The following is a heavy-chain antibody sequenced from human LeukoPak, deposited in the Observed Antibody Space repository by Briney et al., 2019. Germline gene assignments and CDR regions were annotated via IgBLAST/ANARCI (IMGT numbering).Heavy chain of an antibody. Sequence: ASVKVSCKASGYTFTGYYMHWVRQAPGQGLEWMGWINPNSGGTNYAQKFQGRVTMTRDTSISIAYMELSRLRSDDTAVYYCARAPHYYGSGSYYDFDYWGQGTLVTVSS. D-gene: IGHD3-10*01. J-gene: IGHJ4*02. V-gene: IGHV1-2*02. CDR1: GYTFTGYY. CDR3: ARAPHYYGSGSYYDFDY. CDR2: INPNSGGT.